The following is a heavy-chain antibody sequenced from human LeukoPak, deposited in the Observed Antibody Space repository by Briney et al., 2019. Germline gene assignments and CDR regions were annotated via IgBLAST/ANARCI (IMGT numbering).Heavy chain of an antibody. Sequence: ASVKVSCKASGYNFLNYGVAWVRQDPGQGLEWIGWVCSYNNYANYAQIFQDRVTMTTDTSTSTAYMELRSLRSDDTALYFCARELYGDFLPGEYWGQGTLVTVSS. CDR3: ARELYGDFLPGEY. D-gene: IGHD4-17*01. V-gene: IGHV1-18*04. CDR2: VCSYNNYA. J-gene: IGHJ4*02. CDR1: GYNFLNYG.